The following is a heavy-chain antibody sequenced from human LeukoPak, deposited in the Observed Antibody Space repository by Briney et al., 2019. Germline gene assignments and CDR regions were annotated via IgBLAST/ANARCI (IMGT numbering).Heavy chain of an antibody. V-gene: IGHV4-34*01. J-gene: IGHJ5*02. CDR1: GGSFSGYY. D-gene: IGHD3-22*01. CDR3: ARGGLRRYYYDSSGYYRNWFDP. CDR2: INHSGST. Sequence: SETLSLTCAVYGGSFSGYYWSWIRQPPGKGLEWIGEINHSGSTNYNPSLKSRVTISVDTSKNQFSLKLSSVTAADTALYYCARGGLRRYYYDSSGYYRNWFDPWGQGTLVTVSS.